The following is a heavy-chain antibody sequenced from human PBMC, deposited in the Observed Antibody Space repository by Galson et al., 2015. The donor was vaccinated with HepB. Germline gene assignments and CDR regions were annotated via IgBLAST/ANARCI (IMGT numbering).Heavy chain of an antibody. CDR1: GFTFSNYG. CDR2: IWYDGSNK. Sequence: SLRLSCAASGFTFSNYGMDWVRQAPGKGLEWVAVIWYDGSNKYYADSVKGRFTISRDNSKNTLYLQMNSLRAEDTAVYYCARGGSSTSWALDYWGQGTLVTVSS. J-gene: IGHJ4*01. V-gene: IGHV3-33*01. CDR3: ARGGSSTSWALDY. D-gene: IGHD2-2*01.